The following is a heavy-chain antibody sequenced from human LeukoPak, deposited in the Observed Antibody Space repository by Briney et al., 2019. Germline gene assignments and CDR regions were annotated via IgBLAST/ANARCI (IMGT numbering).Heavy chain of an antibody. Sequence: GESLKISCKVSGYSFTSYWISWVRQMPGKGLEWMGIIYPADSDTRYSPSFQGQVTISADRSISTAYLQWSSLKASDTAMYYCARPYNSWPGSFDYWGQGTLVTVSS. V-gene: IGHV5-51*01. J-gene: IGHJ4*02. D-gene: IGHD6-13*01. CDR1: GYSFTSYW. CDR3: ARPYNSWPGSFDY. CDR2: IYPADSDT.